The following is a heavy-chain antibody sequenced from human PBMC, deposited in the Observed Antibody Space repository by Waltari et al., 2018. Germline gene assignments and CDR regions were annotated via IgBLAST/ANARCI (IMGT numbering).Heavy chain of an antibody. CDR1: GGSLSSHC. D-gene: IGHD3-22*01. CDR2: VYHSGST. J-gene: IGHJ6*03. Sequence: QVQLQESGPGLVKPSETLSLTCAVSGGSLSSHCWSWIRQPPGKGLEWIGYVYHSGSTSYNPSLKSRVTISRDTSKNQFSLKLSSVTAADTAVYYCARGITMTSRNYYYYMDVWGKGTTVTVSS. CDR3: ARGITMTSRNYYYYMDV. V-gene: IGHV4-59*11.